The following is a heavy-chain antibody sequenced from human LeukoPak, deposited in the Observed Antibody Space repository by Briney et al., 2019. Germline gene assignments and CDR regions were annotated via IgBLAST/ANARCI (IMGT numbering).Heavy chain of an antibody. CDR1: GYTFTTYA. CDR3: ARALGDYGSANAFDI. J-gene: IGHJ3*02. Sequence: ASVKVSCKASGYTFTTYAMYWVRRAPGRRLEWMGWINAGNGNTKYSQKFQGRVTITKDTSASTAYMELSSLRSEDTAVYYCARALGDYGSANAFDIWGQGTMVTVSS. V-gene: IGHV1-3*01. D-gene: IGHD3-10*01. CDR2: INAGNGNT.